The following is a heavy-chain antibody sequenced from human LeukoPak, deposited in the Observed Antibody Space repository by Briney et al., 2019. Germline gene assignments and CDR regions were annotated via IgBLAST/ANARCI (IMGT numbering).Heavy chain of an antibody. J-gene: IGHJ4*02. CDR2: ISAYNGNT. CDR1: GYTFTSYG. Sequence: ASVKVSCTASGYTFTSYGISWVRQAPGQGLEWMGWISAYNGNTNYAQKLQGRVTMTTDTSTSTAYMELRSLRSDDTAVYYCARVREYCSSTSCSQLDYWGQGTLVTVSS. CDR3: ARVREYCSSTSCSQLDY. D-gene: IGHD2-2*01. V-gene: IGHV1-18*01.